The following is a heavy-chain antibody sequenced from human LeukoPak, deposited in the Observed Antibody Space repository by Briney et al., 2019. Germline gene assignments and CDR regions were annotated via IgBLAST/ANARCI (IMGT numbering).Heavy chain of an antibody. V-gene: IGHV4-4*07. Sequence: SETLSLTCTVSGGSISSYYWSWIRQTAGKGLEWIGRLSTSGTTNYNPSLKSRVTMSVDTSKNQFSLKLSSVTAADTAVYYCARLALFDAFDIWGQGTMVTVSS. D-gene: IGHD3-10*02. J-gene: IGHJ3*02. CDR3: ARLALFDAFDI. CDR1: GGSISSYY. CDR2: LSTSGTT.